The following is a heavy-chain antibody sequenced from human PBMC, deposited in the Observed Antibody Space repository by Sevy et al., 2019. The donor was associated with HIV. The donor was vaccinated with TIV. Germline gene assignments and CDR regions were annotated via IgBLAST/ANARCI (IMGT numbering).Heavy chain of an antibody. CDR2: ISGSGGST. J-gene: IGHJ6*02. CDR1: GFTFSTYA. V-gene: IGHV3-23*01. D-gene: IGHD3-3*01. Sequence: GGSLRLSCAASGFTFSTYAMSWVRQAPGKGLEWVSGISGSGGSTYYADSVKGRFTISRDNSKNTLYLRVNSLRAEDTAIYYCAKGGLRFWEWSSYYYYTMDVWGQGTTVTVSS. CDR3: AKGGLRFWEWSSYYYYTMDV.